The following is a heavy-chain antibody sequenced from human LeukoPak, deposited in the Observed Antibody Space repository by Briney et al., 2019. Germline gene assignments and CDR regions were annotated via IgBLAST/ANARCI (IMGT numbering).Heavy chain of an antibody. Sequence: PGRSLRLSCAASGFTFSSYATHWVRQAPGKGLEWVAVISYDGSNKYYADSVKGRFTISRDNSKNTLYLQMNSLRAEDTAVYYCARAAYYYYYMDVWGKGTTVTVSS. V-gene: IGHV3-30*01. J-gene: IGHJ6*03. CDR1: GFTFSSYA. CDR3: ARAAYYYYYMDV. CDR2: ISYDGSNK.